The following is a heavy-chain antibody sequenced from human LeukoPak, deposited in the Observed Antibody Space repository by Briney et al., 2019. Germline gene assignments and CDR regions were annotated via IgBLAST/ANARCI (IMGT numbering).Heavy chain of an antibody. V-gene: IGHV1-2*02. CDR2: INPNSGGT. CDR1: GYTFTGYY. J-gene: IGHJ5*02. D-gene: IGHD3-16*02. CDR3: ARESLSWGSYRPPPSFNWFDP. Sequence: ASVKVSCKASGYTFTGYYMHWVRQAPGQGLEWMGWINPNSGGTSYAQKFQGRVTMTRDMSTSTVYMELSSLRSEDTAVYYCARESLSWGSYRPPPSFNWFDPWGQGTLVTVSS.